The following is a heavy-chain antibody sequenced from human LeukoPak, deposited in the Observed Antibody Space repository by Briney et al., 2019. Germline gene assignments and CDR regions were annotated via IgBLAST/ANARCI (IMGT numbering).Heavy chain of an antibody. CDR3: AREAAVDRDAFDI. J-gene: IGHJ3*02. CDR2: MNPNSGNT. CDR1: GYTFTSYD. Sequence: ASVKVSFKASGYTFTSYDINWVRQATGQGLEWMGWMNPNSGNTGYAQKFQGRVTMTRNTSISTAYMELSSLRSEDTAVYYCAREAAVDRDAFDIWGQGTMVTVSS. V-gene: IGHV1-8*01. D-gene: IGHD6-19*01.